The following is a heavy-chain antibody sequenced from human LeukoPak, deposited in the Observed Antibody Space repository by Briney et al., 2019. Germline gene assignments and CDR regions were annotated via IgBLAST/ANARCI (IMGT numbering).Heavy chain of an antibody. CDR3: ASLNLGYCSGGSCYSGYFQH. J-gene: IGHJ1*01. CDR1: GFTFSSYW. Sequence: GGSLRLSRAASGFTFSSYWMSWVRQAPGKGLEWAANIKQDGSEKYYVDSVKGRFTISRDNAKNSLYLQMNSLRAEDTAVYYCASLNLGYCSGGSCYSGYFQHWGQGTLVTVSS. V-gene: IGHV3-7*01. D-gene: IGHD2-15*01. CDR2: IKQDGSEK.